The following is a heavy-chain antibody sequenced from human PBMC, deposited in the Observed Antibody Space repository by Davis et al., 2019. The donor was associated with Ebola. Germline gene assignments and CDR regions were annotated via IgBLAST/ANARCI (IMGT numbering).Heavy chain of an antibody. V-gene: IGHV1-46*01. D-gene: IGHD2-15*01. Sequence: AASVKVSCKASGYTFTSYYMHWVRQAPGQGLEWMGIINPSGGSASYAQKFQGRVTMTRDTSTSTVYMELSRLRSEDTAVYYCARDLGYCSGGSCYGQLGFDYWGQGTLVTVSS. CDR2: INPSGGSA. CDR3: ARDLGYCSGGSCYGQLGFDY. J-gene: IGHJ4*02. CDR1: GYTFTSYY.